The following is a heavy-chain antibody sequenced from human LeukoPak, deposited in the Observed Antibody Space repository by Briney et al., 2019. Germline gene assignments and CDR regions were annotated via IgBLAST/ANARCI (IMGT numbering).Heavy chain of an antibody. V-gene: IGHV3-7*01. D-gene: IGHD3-3*02. J-gene: IGHJ4*01. CDR3: AREAETRISPDH. CDR1: GFTFSNYW. Sequence: GGSLRLSCAASGFTFSNYWMSWVRQAPGKGLEWVANIKQDGSEKYYVDSVKGRFAISRDNAKNSLYLQMNSLRVEETAVYYCAREAETRISPDHWGQGTLVTVSS. CDR2: IKQDGSEK.